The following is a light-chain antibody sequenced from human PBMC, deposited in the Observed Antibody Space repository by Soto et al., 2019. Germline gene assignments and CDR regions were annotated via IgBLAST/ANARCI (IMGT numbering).Light chain of an antibody. V-gene: IGKV3-11*01. CDR2: DTS. Sequence: EIVLTQSPATLSLSPGEGATLSCRASQSVGSYLAWYQQKPGQAPRLLIYDTSNRATGIPARFSGSGSGTDFTLTSSRLEPEDFAIYYCQQRSNWITFGQGTRLEIE. CDR3: QQRSNWIT. CDR1: QSVGSY. J-gene: IGKJ5*01.